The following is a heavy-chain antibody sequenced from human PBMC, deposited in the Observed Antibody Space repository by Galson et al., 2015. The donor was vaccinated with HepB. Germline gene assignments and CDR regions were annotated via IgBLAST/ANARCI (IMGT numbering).Heavy chain of an antibody. D-gene: IGHD1-26*01. J-gene: IGHJ5*02. CDR1: GRTISSYW. V-gene: IGHV3-74*01. Sequence: SLRLSCAASGRTISSYWTHWVRQAPGMGLVWVSSINSDGSSKRYADSVKGRFTISRDNAKNTLYLQMGSLTAEDAAMYYCASALWGGGTWGQGTLVTVSS. CDR3: ASALWGGGT. CDR2: INSDGSSK.